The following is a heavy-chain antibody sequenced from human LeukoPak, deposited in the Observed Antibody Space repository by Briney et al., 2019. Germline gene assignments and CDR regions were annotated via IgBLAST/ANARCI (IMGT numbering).Heavy chain of an antibody. J-gene: IGHJ3*02. Sequence: PGGSLRLSRAASGFTFSSYAMSWVRQAPGKGLEWVSAISGSGGGTYYADSVKGRFTISRDNSKNTLYLQMNSLRAEDTAVYYCAKDRFYYDSSGIDAFDIWGQGTMVTVSS. V-gene: IGHV3-23*01. CDR1: GFTFSSYA. CDR2: ISGSGGGT. D-gene: IGHD3-22*01. CDR3: AKDRFYYDSSGIDAFDI.